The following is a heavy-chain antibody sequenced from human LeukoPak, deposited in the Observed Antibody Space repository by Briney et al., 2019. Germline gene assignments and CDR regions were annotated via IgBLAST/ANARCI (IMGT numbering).Heavy chain of an antibody. V-gene: IGHV1-24*01. CDR1: GYTLTELS. CDR2: FDPEDGET. J-gene: IGHJ4*02. Sequence: ASVKVSCKVSGYTLTELSMHWVRQAPGKGLEWMGGFDPEDGETIYAQKFQGRVTMTEDTSKDTAYMELSSLRSEDTAVYYCATDIWEKDSSGYPGAPTYWGQGTLVTVSS. CDR3: ATDIWEKDSSGYPGAPTY. D-gene: IGHD3-22*01.